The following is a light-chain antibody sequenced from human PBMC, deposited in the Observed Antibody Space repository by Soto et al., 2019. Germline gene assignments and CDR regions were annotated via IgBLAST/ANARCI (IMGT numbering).Light chain of an antibody. CDR1: QSITTW. V-gene: IGKV1-5*01. Sequence: DIQMTQSPSTLSASVGDRVTITCRASQSITTWLAWYQQKPGKAPKLLIYDASSLESGVPSRFSGSGSGTEFTLTINSLQPDEFATYYCQQYLTYSTFGQGAKVEIK. CDR3: QQYLTYST. CDR2: DAS. J-gene: IGKJ1*01.